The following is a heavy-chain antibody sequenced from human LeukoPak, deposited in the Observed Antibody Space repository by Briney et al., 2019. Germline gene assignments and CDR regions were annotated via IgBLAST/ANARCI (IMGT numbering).Heavy chain of an antibody. J-gene: IGHJ5*02. CDR2: IYYSGST. D-gene: IGHD3-22*01. CDR3: ARDRVYDRSVGGFDP. V-gene: IGHV4-59*01. CDR1: GGSISSYY. Sequence: SETLSLTCTVYGGSISSYYCSWIRQPPGKGLEWIGYIYYSGSTNYNPSFKSRVTISVDTSKNQFSLKLSSVTAADTAVYYCARDRVYDRSVGGFDPWGQGTLVTVYS.